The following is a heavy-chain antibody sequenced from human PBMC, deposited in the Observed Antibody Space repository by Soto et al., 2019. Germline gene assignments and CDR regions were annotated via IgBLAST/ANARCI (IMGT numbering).Heavy chain of an antibody. Sequence: QVQLVQSGAEEKKPGASVKVSCKASGYTFTSYDMHWVRQAPGQRLEWMGWINAGNGNTKYSHKFQGRVTITRDTSASTAYMELSSLRSEDTAVYYCARAVGGPTSNLDYWCQGTLVTVSP. D-gene: IGHD3-16*01. CDR1: GYTFTSYD. J-gene: IGHJ4*02. V-gene: IGHV1-3*05. CDR2: INAGNGNT. CDR3: ARAVGGPTSNLDY.